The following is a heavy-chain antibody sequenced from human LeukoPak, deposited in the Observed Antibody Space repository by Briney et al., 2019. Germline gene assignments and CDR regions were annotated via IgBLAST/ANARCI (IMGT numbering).Heavy chain of an antibody. J-gene: IGHJ4*02. D-gene: IGHD5-18*01. CDR3: ARGRTAMVFDC. CDR1: GGSISSYY. V-gene: IGHV4-59*01. Sequence: SETLSLTCTVSGGSISSYYWSWIRQPPGKGLEWIGYIYYSGSTNYNPSLKSRVTISVDTSKNQFSLKLSSVTAADTAVYYCARGRTAMVFDCWGQGTLVTVSS. CDR2: IYYSGST.